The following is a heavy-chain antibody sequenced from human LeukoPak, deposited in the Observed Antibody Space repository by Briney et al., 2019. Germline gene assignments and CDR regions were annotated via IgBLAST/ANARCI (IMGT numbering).Heavy chain of an antibody. Sequence: SETLSLTCAVYGGSFSGYYWSWIRQPPGKGLEWIGYIYHSGSTYYNPSLKSRVTISVDRSKNQFSLKLSSVTAADTAVYYCARARYPMVRGVNWFDPWGQGTLVTVSS. CDR2: IYHSGST. CDR1: GGSFSGYY. D-gene: IGHD3-10*01. V-gene: IGHV4-30-2*01. J-gene: IGHJ5*02. CDR3: ARARYPMVRGVNWFDP.